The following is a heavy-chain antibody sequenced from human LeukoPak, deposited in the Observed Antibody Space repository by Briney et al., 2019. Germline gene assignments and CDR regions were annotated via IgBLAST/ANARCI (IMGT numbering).Heavy chain of an antibody. CDR3: ARTIVGATTDAFDI. Sequence: QTGGSLRLSCAASGFTVSSNYMSWVRQAPGKGLGWGSVIYSGGSTYYADSVKGRFTISRDNPKNTLYLQMDSLRGEDTAVYYCARTIVGATTDAFDIWGQGTMVTVSS. CDR1: GFTVSSNY. D-gene: IGHD1-26*01. J-gene: IGHJ3*02. V-gene: IGHV3-66*02. CDR2: IYSGGST.